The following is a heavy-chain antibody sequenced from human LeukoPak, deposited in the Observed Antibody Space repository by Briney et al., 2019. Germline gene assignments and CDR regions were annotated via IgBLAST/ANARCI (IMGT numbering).Heavy chain of an antibody. V-gene: IGHV3-30*18. J-gene: IGHJ4*02. CDR2: ISYDGSNK. CDR3: AKRSGDYAPFDY. Sequence: PGGSLRLSCAASGFTFSSYGMHWVRQAPGKGLEWVAVISYDGSNKYYADSVKGRFTISRDNSKNTLYLQMNSLRAEDTAVYYCAKRSGDYAPFDYWGQGTLVTVSS. D-gene: IGHD4-17*01. CDR1: GFTFSSYG.